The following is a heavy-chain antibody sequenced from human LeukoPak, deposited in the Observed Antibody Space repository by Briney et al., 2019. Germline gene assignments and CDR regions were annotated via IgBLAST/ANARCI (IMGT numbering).Heavy chain of an antibody. CDR3: AKDGDGSGYSNWFDP. CDR1: GFTFSSYA. Sequence: GWSLRLSCAASGFTFSSYAMSWVRQAPGKGLEWVSAISGSGGSTYYADSVKGRFTISRDNSKNTLYLQMNSLRAEDTAVYYCAKDGDGSGYSNWFDPWGQGTLVTVSS. CDR2: ISGSGGST. V-gene: IGHV3-23*01. J-gene: IGHJ5*02. D-gene: IGHD3-22*01.